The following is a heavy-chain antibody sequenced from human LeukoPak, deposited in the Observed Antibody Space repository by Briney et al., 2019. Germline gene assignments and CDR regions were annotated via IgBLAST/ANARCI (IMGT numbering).Heavy chain of an antibody. V-gene: IGHV3-30*03. D-gene: IGHD6-13*01. CDR1: GFTFSSYG. CDR3: ARGYSSSWLGYFDY. Sequence: PGGSLRLSCVASGFTFSSYGIHWVRQAPGKGLEWVAVVSSDGSIKYNADSVKGRFTIFRDTSKNTVYLQMNSLGAEDTAFYYCARGYSSSWLGYFDYLGQGTLVTVSS. CDR2: VSSDGSIK. J-gene: IGHJ4*02.